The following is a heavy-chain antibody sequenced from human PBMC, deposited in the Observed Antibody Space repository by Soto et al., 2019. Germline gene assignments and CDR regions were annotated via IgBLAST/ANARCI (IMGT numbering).Heavy chain of an antibody. CDR2: ISGSGGGT. CDR3: AKFGMATTKRSPPYYIDY. CDR1: GLTFSSYA. Sequence: ESGGGLVQPGGSLRLSCAASGLTFSSYAMSWVRQAPGKGLEWVSSISGSGGGTYYADSVKGRFTFSRDNSKNTLYLQMNSLRAEDTAVYYCAKFGMATTKRSPPYYIDYWGQGALVTVSS. D-gene: IGHD1-1*01. V-gene: IGHV3-23*01. J-gene: IGHJ4*02.